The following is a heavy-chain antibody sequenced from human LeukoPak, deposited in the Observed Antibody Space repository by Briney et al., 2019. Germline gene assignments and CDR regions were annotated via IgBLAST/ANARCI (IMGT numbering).Heavy chain of an antibody. V-gene: IGHV1-2*02. J-gene: IGHJ4*02. CDR3: ARDMDSGPDFFDY. D-gene: IGHD1-26*01. CDR2: INPHSGGT. CDR1: GYTFTDYY. Sequence: ASVTVSCKASGYTFTDYYMHWVRQAPGQGLEWMGWINPHSGGTDHAQKFQGRVTMTRDTSISTAYMELSRLRSDDTAVYYCARDMDSGPDFFDYWGLGTLVTVSS.